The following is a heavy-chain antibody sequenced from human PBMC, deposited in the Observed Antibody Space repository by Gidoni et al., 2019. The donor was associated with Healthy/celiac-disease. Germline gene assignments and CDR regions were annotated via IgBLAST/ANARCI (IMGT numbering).Heavy chain of an antibody. J-gene: IGHJ2*01. D-gene: IGHD3-9*01. V-gene: IGHV3-11*01. CDR1: GFTFRDYY. CDR2: ISSNGSTI. CDR3: AREAGLPRYFDPTLYFDL. Sequence: QVQLVEPGGGLVKPGGSLRLSCAASGFTFRDYYMSWIRQAPGKGLEWVSYISSNGSTIYYADSVKGRFNISRDNAKNSLYLQMNSLRAGDTAVYYCAREAGLPRYFDPTLYFDLWGRGTLVTVSS.